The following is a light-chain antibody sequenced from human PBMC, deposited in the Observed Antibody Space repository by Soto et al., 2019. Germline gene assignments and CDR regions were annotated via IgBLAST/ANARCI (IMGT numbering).Light chain of an antibody. Sequence: EIEMTQSQATLSLAPGERVTLSCRASESVSTNLAWYQQKPGQAPRLLIYGASTRATGIPARFSGSGSGTEFTLTISSLQSEDFAVYYCHQYNNWPPWTFGQGTKVDIK. J-gene: IGKJ1*01. V-gene: IGKV3-15*01. CDR2: GAS. CDR3: HQYNNWPPWT. CDR1: ESVSTN.